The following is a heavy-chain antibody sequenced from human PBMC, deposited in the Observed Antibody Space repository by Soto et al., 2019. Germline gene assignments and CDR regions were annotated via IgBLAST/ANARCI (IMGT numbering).Heavy chain of an antibody. V-gene: IGHV1-3*01. CDR2: INAGNGNT. Sequence: QVQLVQSGAEVKKPGASVKVSCKASGYTFTSYAMHWVRQAPGQRLEWMGWINAGNGNTKYSQKCQGRVTITRDTSASTAYMDLSSLRSEDTAVYYCARGGRRPPDANNWFDPWGQGTLVTVSS. J-gene: IGHJ5*02. D-gene: IGHD2-8*01. CDR3: ARGGRRPPDANNWFDP. CDR1: GYTFTSYA.